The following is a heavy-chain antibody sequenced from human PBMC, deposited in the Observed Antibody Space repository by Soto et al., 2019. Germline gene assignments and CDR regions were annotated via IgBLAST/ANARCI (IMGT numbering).Heavy chain of an antibody. CDR1: GVTFNKYI. V-gene: IGHV1-69*08. Sequence: QVQLVQSGAEVKERGSSVKVSCKASGVTFNKYIISWVRQAPGQGLEWMGSFIPILNIANYEQKFQGRVTITADKPTSTAYMEVSSLRSDDTAVYYCARDIPDWERDYYYHGMDGWGQGTTVTVSS. J-gene: IGHJ6*02. D-gene: IGHD1-26*01. CDR3: ARDIPDWERDYYYHGMDG. CDR2: FIPILNIA.